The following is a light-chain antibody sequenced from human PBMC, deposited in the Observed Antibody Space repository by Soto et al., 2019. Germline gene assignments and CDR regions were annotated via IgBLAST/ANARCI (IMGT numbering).Light chain of an antibody. CDR3: QQRSNWPA. J-gene: IGKJ1*01. V-gene: IGKV3-11*01. Sequence: EVVLTQSPATLSLSPGERATLSCRASQGIRNYLAWYQQKPGQAPRLLIYDASHRATGIPARFSGSGSGTDFTLTISSLEPEDFAVYYCQQRSNWPAFGQGTKVEIK. CDR2: DAS. CDR1: QGIRNY.